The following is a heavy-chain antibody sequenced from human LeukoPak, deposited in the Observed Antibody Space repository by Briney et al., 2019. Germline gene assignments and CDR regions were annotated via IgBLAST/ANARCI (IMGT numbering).Heavy chain of an antibody. D-gene: IGHD3-10*01. CDR3: ARVPNSITMVRGVMVHHFDAFDI. CDR1: GGSISSSSYY. V-gene: IGHV4-39*07. Sequence: SETLSLTCTVSGGSISSSSYYWGWIRQPPGKGLEWIGSIYHSGSTYYNPSLKSRVTISVDTSKNQFSLKLSSVTAADTAVYYCARVPNSITMVRGVMVHHFDAFDIWGQGTMVTVSS. J-gene: IGHJ3*02. CDR2: IYHSGST.